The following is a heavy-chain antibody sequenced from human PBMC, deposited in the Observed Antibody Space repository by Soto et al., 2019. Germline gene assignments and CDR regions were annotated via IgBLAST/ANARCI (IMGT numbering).Heavy chain of an antibody. V-gene: IGHV3-20*04. Sequence: EVQLVESGGGVVRPGGSLRLSCAGSGFTFDDYGMRWVRKAPGKGLEWVSGINWNGGSTGYADSVKGRFTISRDNAKNSLYLQMNSLRAEYTASYYCARLYSSGWYGPGRYWGQGTLVTVSS. CDR2: INWNGGST. CDR1: GFTFDDYG. CDR3: ARLYSSGWYGPGRY. D-gene: IGHD6-19*01. J-gene: IGHJ4*02.